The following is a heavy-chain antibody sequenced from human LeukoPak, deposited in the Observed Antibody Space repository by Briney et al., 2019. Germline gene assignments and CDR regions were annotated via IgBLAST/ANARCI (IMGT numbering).Heavy chain of an antibody. J-gene: IGHJ4*02. D-gene: IGHD1-1*01. Sequence: PGGSLRLSCAASGFTFSSYGMHWVRQAPGKGLEWVANLNRDGRDKYYVDSVKGRFTISRDNAKNSLYLQMNSLRAEDTAVYYCVRDFSLTRLERPFDYWGQGTLVTVSS. V-gene: IGHV3-7*01. CDR1: GFTFSSYG. CDR2: LNRDGRDK. CDR3: VRDFSLTRLERPFDY.